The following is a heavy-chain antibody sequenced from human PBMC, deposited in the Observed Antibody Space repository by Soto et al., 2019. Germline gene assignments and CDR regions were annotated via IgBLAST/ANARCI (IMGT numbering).Heavy chain of an antibody. V-gene: IGHV4-4*07. J-gene: IGHJ5*02. D-gene: IGHD3-3*02. Sequence: LSLTCTVSDASISSYFWSWIRQPAGKGLEWIGRIYTSGNTNYNPSLKSRVTMSVDASKNQFSLKLTSVTAADTAVYYCARDISHNWFDPWGQGTLVTVSS. CDR2: IYTSGNT. CDR3: ARDISHNWFDP. CDR1: DASISSYF.